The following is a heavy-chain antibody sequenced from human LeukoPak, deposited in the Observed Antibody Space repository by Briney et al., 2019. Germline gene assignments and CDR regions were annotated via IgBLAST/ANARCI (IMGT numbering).Heavy chain of an antibody. CDR2: IKQDGSER. Sequence: GGSLRLSCAASGFTFSSSWMTWVRQAPGKGLEWVAGIKQDGSERHYVDSVKGRFTISRDNAKNSLYLQMNSLRVEDTAMYYCASYSSSLGSLDYWGQGTLVTVSS. CDR1: GFTFSSSW. CDR3: ASYSSSLGSLDY. J-gene: IGHJ4*02. V-gene: IGHV3-7*01. D-gene: IGHD6-19*01.